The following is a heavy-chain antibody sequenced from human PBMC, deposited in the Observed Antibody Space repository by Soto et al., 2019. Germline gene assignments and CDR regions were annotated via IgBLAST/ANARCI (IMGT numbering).Heavy chain of an antibody. CDR3: ARASGYVSGWYHDY. CDR1: GGTFSSDA. V-gene: IGHV1-69*13. D-gene: IGHD6-19*01. J-gene: IGHJ4*02. CDR2: LIPILGTT. Sequence: SVKVSCKASGGTFSSDAVSWVRQAPGQGLEWMGGLIPILGTTHYAQKFQGRVTIAADESTNTAYMELSSLRSDDTAVYYCARASGYVSGWYHDYWGQGTRVTVSS.